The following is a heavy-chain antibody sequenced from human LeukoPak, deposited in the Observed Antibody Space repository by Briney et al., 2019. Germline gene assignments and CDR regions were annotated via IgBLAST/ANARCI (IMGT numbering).Heavy chain of an antibody. J-gene: IGHJ4*02. D-gene: IGHD3-10*01. CDR3: ARLKSRFGEQLDY. CDR1: GGSISSYY. Sequence: ASETLSLTCTVSGGSISSYYWSWIRQPPGKGLEWIGYIYYSGSTNYNPSLKGRVTISVDTSKNQFSLKLSSVTAADTAVYYCARLKSRFGEQLDYWGQGTLVTVSS. V-gene: IGHV4-59*01. CDR2: IYYSGST.